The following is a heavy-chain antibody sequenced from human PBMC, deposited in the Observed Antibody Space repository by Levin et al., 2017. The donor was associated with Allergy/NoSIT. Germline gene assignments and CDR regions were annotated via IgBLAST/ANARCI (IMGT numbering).Heavy chain of an antibody. CDR2: ISSSGSII. Sequence: GGSLRLSCVTSGFTFSDYYMSWIRRAPGKGLGWVSYISSSGSIIYYEDPVKGRPTISRANAKNSLFLQMNTLGVEAPAVDYFRRVPRCGGDCYFLDFWGQGALVTVSP. CDR3: RRVPRCGGDCYFLDF. V-gene: IGHV3-11*01. D-gene: IGHD2-21*02. J-gene: IGHJ4*02. CDR1: GFTFSDYY.